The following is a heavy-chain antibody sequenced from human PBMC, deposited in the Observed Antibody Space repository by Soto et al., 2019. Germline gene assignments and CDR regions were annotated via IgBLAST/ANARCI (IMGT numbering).Heavy chain of an antibody. CDR2: INPNSGGT. CDR3: ARVSYSSYPRYYYYGMDV. V-gene: IGHV1-2*04. J-gene: IGHJ6*02. CDR1: GYTFTGYY. Sequence: ASVNVSYHASGYTFTGYYMHWVRQAPGQGLEWMGWINPNSGGTNYAQKFQGWVTMTRDTSISTAYMELSRLRSDDTAVYYCARVSYSSYPRYYYYGMDVWGQGTTVTVSS. D-gene: IGHD6-6*01.